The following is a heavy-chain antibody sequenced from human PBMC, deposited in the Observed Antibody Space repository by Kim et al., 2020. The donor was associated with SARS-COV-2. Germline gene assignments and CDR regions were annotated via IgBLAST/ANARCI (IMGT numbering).Heavy chain of an antibody. V-gene: IGHV3-7*03. CDR1: GFTFSTYW. CDR2: IKTDGSEK. D-gene: IGHD1-26*01. J-gene: IGHJ4*02. CDR3: ARDLHWENM. Sequence: GGSLRLSCAASGFTFSTYWMIWVRQAPGEGLEWVAGIKTDGSEKSYVDSVKGRFSISRDNAKSSLFLQMNSLRAEDTAVYYCARDLHWENMWGQGVLVTVSS.